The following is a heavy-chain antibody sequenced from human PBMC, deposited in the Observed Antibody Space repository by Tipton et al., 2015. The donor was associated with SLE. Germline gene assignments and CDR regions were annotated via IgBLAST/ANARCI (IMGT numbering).Heavy chain of an antibody. V-gene: IGHV4-34*01. CDR1: GGSFSGYY. CDR2: ISDGGTT. J-gene: IGHJ4*02. D-gene: IGHD3-10*01. CDR3: VRMGVIMSAPIDY. Sequence: TLSLTCGVYGGSFSGYYWTWIRQPPGKGLEWIGEISDGGTTYYNPSLRSRVTISVDTSKNQFSLKLSSVTAADTAVYYCVRMGVIMSAPIDYWGQGTLVTVSS.